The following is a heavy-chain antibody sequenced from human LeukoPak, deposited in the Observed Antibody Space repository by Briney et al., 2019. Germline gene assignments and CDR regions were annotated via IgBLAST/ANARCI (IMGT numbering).Heavy chain of an antibody. D-gene: IGHD1-26*01. CDR1: GGTFSSYA. Sequence: SVKVSCKASGGTFSSYAISWVRQAPGQGLEWMGRIIPTLGIANYAQKFQGRVTITADKSTSTAYMELSSLRSEDTAVYYCARDRGGSYSQFDYWGQGTLVTVSS. CDR3: ARDRGGSYSQFDY. V-gene: IGHV1-69*04. CDR2: IIPTLGIA. J-gene: IGHJ4*02.